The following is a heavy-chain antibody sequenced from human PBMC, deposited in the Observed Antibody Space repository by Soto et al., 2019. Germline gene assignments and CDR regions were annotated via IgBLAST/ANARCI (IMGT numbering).Heavy chain of an antibody. V-gene: IGHV1-58*01. CDR3: AVDRIAAAGYYYHGMHV. J-gene: IGHJ6*02. Sequence: GASVKVSCKASGFTFTSSAVQWVRQARGQRLEWIGWIVVGSGNTNYAQKFQERVTITRDMSTSTAYMELSSLRSEDTAVYYCAVDRIAAAGYYYHGMHVSGQGTTVAVSS. CDR2: IVVGSGNT. D-gene: IGHD6-13*01. CDR1: GFTFTSSA.